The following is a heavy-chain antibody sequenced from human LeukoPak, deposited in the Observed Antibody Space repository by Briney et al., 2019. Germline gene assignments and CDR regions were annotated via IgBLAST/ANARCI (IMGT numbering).Heavy chain of an antibody. CDR2: IYYSGST. V-gene: IGHV4-59*08. Sequence: SETLSLTCTVSGGSISSYYWSWLRQPPGKGLEWIGYIYYSGSTNYNPSLKSRVTISVDTSKNQFSLKLSSVTAADTAVYYCARLVYSSSSVSFDYWGQGTLVTVSS. CDR3: ARLVYSSSSVSFDY. J-gene: IGHJ4*02. D-gene: IGHD6-6*01. CDR1: GGSISSYY.